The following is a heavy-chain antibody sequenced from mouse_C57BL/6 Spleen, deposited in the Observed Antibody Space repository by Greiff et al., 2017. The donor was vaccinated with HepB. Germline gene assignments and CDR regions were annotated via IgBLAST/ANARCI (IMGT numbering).Heavy chain of an antibody. J-gene: IGHJ4*01. CDR2: IRLKSDNYAT. CDR1: GFTFSNYW. CDR3: TGANWDPYYYAMDY. D-gene: IGHD4-1*01. V-gene: IGHV6-3*01. Sequence: EVKLMESGGGLVQPGGSMKLSCVASGFTFSNYWMNWVRQSPEKGLEWVAQIRLKSDNYATHYAESVKGRFTISRDDSKSSVYLQMNNLRAEDTGIYYCTGANWDPYYYAMDYWGQGTSVTVSS.